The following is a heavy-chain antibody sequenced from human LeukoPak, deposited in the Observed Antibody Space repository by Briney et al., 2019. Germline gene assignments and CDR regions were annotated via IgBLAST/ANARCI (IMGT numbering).Heavy chain of an antibody. CDR2: TYYRSRWYS. D-gene: IGHD3-10*01. V-gene: IGHV6-1*01. J-gene: IGHJ3*02. Sequence: SQTLSLTCAISGDSVSRKSAGWSWLRQSPSRGLEWLGRTYYRSRWYSDDAPSVKSRITITPDTVKNQFSLQLTSVTPEDTAVYYCARGGLVRGSIDGLIAFDIWGQGIMVTVSS. CDR1: GDSVSRKSAG. CDR3: ARGGLVRGSIDGLIAFDI.